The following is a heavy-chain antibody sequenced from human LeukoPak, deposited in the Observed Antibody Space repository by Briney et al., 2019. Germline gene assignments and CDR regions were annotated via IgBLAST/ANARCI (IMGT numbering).Heavy chain of an antibody. D-gene: IGHD1-14*01. V-gene: IGHV1-2*06. J-gene: IGHJ5*02. Sequence: ASVTVSCKASGYTFTGYYMHWVRQAPGQGLEWMGRINPNSGGTNYAQKFQGGVTMTRDTSISTAYMELSRLRSDDTAVYYCARDPRNGNWFDPWGQGTLVTVSS. CDR3: ARDPRNGNWFDP. CDR1: GYTFTGYY. CDR2: INPNSGGT.